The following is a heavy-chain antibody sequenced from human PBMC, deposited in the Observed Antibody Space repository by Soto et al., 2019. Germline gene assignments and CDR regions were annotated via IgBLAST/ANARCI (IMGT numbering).Heavy chain of an antibody. J-gene: IGHJ6*02. CDR1: GGSISSGGYS. CDR3: ARGYGSGSYPYYYYGMDV. CDR2: IYHSGST. Sequence: PSETLSLTCAVSGGSISSGGYSWSWIRQPPGKGLEWIGYIYHSGSTYYNPSLKSRVTISVDRSKNQFSLKLSSVTAADTAVYYCARGYGSGSYPYYYYGMDVWGQGTTVTVS. D-gene: IGHD3-10*01. V-gene: IGHV4-30-2*01.